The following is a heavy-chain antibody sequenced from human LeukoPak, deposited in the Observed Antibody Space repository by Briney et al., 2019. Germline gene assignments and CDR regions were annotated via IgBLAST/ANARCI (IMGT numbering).Heavy chain of an antibody. CDR3: ARESGYGDYAFDY. CDR1: GFTFSSYS. CDR2: ISSSSSYI. V-gene: IGHV3-21*01. J-gene: IGHJ4*02. D-gene: IGHD4-17*01. Sequence: GGSLRLSCAASGFTFSSYSMNWVRQAPGKGLEWVSSISSSSSYIYYADSVKGRFTISRDNAKNSLYLQMNSLRAEDTAVYYRARESGYGDYAFDYWGQGTLVTVSS.